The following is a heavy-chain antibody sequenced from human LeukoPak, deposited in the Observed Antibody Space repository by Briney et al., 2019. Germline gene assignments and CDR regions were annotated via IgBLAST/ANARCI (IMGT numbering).Heavy chain of an antibody. CDR2: IYYSGNT. CDR3: ARRVVWSGYYTPIVPYYMDV. CDR1: DGSISTSSYY. Sequence: PSETLSLTCTVSDGSISTSSYYWGWIRQPPGKGLEWIGTIYYSGNTYYNPSLKSRVTISVDTSKNQFSLKLSSVTAADTAVYYCARRVVWSGYYTPIVPYYMDVWGKGTTVTVSS. J-gene: IGHJ6*03. D-gene: IGHD3-3*01. V-gene: IGHV4-39*07.